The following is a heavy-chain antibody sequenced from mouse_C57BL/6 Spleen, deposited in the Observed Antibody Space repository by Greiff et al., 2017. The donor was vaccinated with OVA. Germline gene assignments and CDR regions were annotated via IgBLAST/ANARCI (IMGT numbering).Heavy chain of an antibody. CDR1: GYTFTSYW. CDR3: ARGTTVVATNFDY. D-gene: IGHD1-1*01. CDR2: IDPSDSYT. V-gene: IGHV1-69*01. J-gene: IGHJ2*01. Sequence: QVHVKQPGAELVMPGASVKLSCKASGYTFTSYWMHWVKQRPGQGLEWIGEIDPSDSYTNYNQKFKGKSTLTVDKSSSTAYMQLSSLTSEDSAVYYCARGTTVVATNFDYWGQGTTLTVSS.